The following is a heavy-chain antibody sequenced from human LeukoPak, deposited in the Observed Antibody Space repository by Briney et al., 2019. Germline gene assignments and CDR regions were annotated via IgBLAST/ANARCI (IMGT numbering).Heavy chain of an antibody. Sequence: ASVKVSCKASGGTFSSYAISWVRQAPGQGLEWMGGIIPIFGTANYAQKFQGRVTITTDESTSTAYMELSSLRSEDTAVYYCARGKDYYDSSGYYENWGQGTLVTVSS. CDR1: GGTFSSYA. V-gene: IGHV1-69*05. CDR3: ARGKDYYDSSGYYEN. J-gene: IGHJ4*02. CDR2: IIPIFGTA. D-gene: IGHD3-22*01.